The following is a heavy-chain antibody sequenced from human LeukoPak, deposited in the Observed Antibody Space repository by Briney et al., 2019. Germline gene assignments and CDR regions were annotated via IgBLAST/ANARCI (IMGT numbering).Heavy chain of an antibody. CDR2: INRGST. CDR1: NGSFSNYY. Sequence: SETLSLTCAVFNGSFSNYYWSWIRQSPGKRLEWIGEINRGSTNYNPSLKTRVTISVDTSENQFSLTLNSVTAADTAVYYCASGLGQFDSWGQGTLVTVSS. V-gene: IGHV4-34*01. D-gene: IGHD6-13*01. J-gene: IGHJ4*02. CDR3: ASGLGQFDS.